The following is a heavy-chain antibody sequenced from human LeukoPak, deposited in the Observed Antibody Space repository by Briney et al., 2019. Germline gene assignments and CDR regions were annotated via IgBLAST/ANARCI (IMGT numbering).Heavy chain of an antibody. D-gene: IGHD4-11*01. CDR2: ISYDGSNK. V-gene: IGHV3-30*18. J-gene: IGHJ3*02. CDR1: GFTFSSYG. CDR3: AKLGINYADAFDI. Sequence: GRSLRLSCAASGFTFSSYGMHWVRQAPGKGLEWVAVISYDGSNKYYADSVKGRFTISRDNSKNTLYLQMNSLRAEDTAVYYCAKLGINYADAFDIWGQGTMVTVSS.